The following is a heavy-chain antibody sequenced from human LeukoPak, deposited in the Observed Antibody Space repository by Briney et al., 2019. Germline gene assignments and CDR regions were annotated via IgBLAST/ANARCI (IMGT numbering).Heavy chain of an antibody. J-gene: IGHJ4*02. D-gene: IGHD3-3*01. CDR2: INGDGSST. V-gene: IGHV3-74*01. Sequence: PGGSLRLSCAASGFTFSRYWMHWVRQAPGKGLVWVSHINGDGSSTNYGDSVKGRFTISRDNAKNTLYLQMNSLRAEDTAVYYCASDFWSGYYTPMGVNYWGQGTLVTVSS. CDR1: GFTFSRYW. CDR3: ASDFWSGYYTPMGVNY.